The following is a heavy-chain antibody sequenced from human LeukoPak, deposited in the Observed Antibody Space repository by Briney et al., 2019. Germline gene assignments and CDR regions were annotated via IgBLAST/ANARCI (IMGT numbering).Heavy chain of an antibody. CDR1: GGSISGYY. J-gene: IGHJ4*02. V-gene: IGHV4-59*01. D-gene: IGHD6-19*01. CDR2: IYYTGST. Sequence: SETLSLTCTVSGGSISGYYWNWIRQPPGKGLEWIGYIYYTGSTNYNPSLRSRVTISVDTSKNQFSLKLSSVTATDTAVYYCARGGYASGWYLDYWGQGTLVTVSS. CDR3: ARGGYASGWYLDY.